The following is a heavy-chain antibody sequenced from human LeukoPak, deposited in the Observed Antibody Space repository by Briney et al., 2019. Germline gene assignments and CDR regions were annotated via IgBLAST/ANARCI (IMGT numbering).Heavy chain of an antibody. CDR1: GFTFSSYD. CDR3: AKGSGAYAYLFDY. D-gene: IGHD2-15*01. Sequence: HPGGSLRLSCAASGFTFSSYDMTWVRQAPGKGLEWVSGISGSAGSKDYADSVKGRFTISRDNSKNTLYLQMSSLRADDTAVYYCAKGSGAYAYLFDYWGPGTLVTVSS. J-gene: IGHJ4*02. CDR2: ISGSAGSK. V-gene: IGHV3-23*01.